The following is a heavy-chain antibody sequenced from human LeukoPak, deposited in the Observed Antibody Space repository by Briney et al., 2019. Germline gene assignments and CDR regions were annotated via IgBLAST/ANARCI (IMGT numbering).Heavy chain of an antibody. J-gene: IGHJ4*02. CDR2: ISAYNGNT. D-gene: IGHD6-13*01. CDR3: ARDTSRSSSWYYVDY. V-gene: IGHV1-18*01. Sequence: ASVKVSCKASVYTFISYGISWVRQAPGQGLEWMGWISAYNGNTNYAQKLQGRVTMTTDTSTSTAYMELRSLRSDDTAVYYCARDTSRSSSWYYVDYWGQGTLVTVSS. CDR1: VYTFISYG.